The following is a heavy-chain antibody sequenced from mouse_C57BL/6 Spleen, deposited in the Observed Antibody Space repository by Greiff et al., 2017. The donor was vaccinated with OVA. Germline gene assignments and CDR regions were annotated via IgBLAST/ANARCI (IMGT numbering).Heavy chain of an antibody. V-gene: IGHV1-26*01. CDR3: ARRYYYGSSYVEGYFDY. CDR2: INPNNGGT. Sequence: EVQLQQSGPELVKPGASVKISCKASVYPFTYSYLNWVKQSHGKSLEWIGDINPNNGGTSYNQKFKGKATLTVDKSSSTAYMELRSLTSEDSAVYYCARRYYYGSSYVEGYFDYWGQGTTLTVSS. D-gene: IGHD1-1*01. CDR1: VYPFTYSY. J-gene: IGHJ2*01.